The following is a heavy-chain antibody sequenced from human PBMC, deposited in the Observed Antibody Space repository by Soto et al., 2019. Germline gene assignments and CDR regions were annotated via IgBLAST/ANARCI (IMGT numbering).Heavy chain of an antibody. D-gene: IGHD2-2*01. V-gene: IGHV3-7*01. J-gene: IGHJ6*02. CDR1: GFSFSNYW. CDR3: VRGSAGDEDYQHGMHV. Sequence: GGSLRLSCAASGFSFSNYWMRWIRQAPGKGLEWVASIKKDGSENYYVDSVKGRFITSRDNAKKSLYLQMNSLRAEDTAVYYCVRGSAGDEDYQHGMHVWGQGTTVTVS. CDR2: IKKDGSEN.